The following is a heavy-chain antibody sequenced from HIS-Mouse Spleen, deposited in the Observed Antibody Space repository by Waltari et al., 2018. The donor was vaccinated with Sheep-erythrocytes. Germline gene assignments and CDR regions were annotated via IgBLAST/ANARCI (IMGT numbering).Heavy chain of an antibody. V-gene: IGHV4-39*07. Sequence: QLQLQESGPGLVTPSETLSLTCTVSGCSISSSSYYWCWIRQPPGKGLEWIGSIYYSGSTYYNPSLKSRVTISVDTSKNQFSLKLSSVTAADTAVYYCARDLGVYWYFDLWGRGTLVTVSS. CDR1: GCSISSSSYY. D-gene: IGHD2-8*01. J-gene: IGHJ2*01. CDR3: ARDLGVYWYFDL. CDR2: IYYSGST.